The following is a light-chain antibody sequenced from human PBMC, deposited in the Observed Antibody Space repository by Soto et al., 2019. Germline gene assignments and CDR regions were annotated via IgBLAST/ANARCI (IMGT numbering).Light chain of an antibody. CDR2: RDD. J-gene: IGLJ3*02. CDR3: AVWDQSLTGWV. Sequence: QSVLTQPPSASGTPGQSLTISCSGSSSNIGSHFVYWYQHLPGTAPKLLIFRDDQRPSGVPARFFGSKSGTSASLAISGLRSEDEADYYCAVWDQSLTGWVFGGGTKLTVL. V-gene: IGLV1-47*01. CDR1: SSNIGSHF.